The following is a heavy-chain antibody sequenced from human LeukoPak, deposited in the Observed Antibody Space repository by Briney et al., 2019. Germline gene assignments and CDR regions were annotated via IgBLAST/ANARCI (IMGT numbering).Heavy chain of an antibody. CDR2: ISYSGST. D-gene: IGHD3-9*01. J-gene: IGHJ4*02. CDR1: GGSISSSY. Sequence: SETLSLTCTVSGGSISSSYWNWIRQPPGKGLEWIGYISYSGSTNYNPSLQSRITMSVDTSKNQFSLKVSSVTAADTAIYYCARDLSFDWFPYYFDYWGQGILVTVSS. CDR3: ARDLSFDWFPYYFDY. V-gene: IGHV4-59*12.